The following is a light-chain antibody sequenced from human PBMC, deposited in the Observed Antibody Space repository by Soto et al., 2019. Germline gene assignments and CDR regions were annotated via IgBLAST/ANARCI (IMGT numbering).Light chain of an antibody. CDR3: SSHAGINNVV. J-gene: IGLJ3*02. CDR1: SSDVGGYNY. CDR2: EVT. Sequence: QSVLTQPPSASGSPGQSVTISCTGTSSDVGGYNYVSWYQQHPGKAPKLMIYEVTKRPSGVPDRFSGSKSGNTASLTVSGLQAEDEADYYCSSHAGINNVVFG. V-gene: IGLV2-8*01.